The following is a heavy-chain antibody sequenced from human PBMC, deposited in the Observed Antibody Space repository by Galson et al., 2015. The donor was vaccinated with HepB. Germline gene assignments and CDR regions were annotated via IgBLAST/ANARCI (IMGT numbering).Heavy chain of an antibody. Sequence: LRLSCAASGFTFSSYAMNWVRQAPGKGLEWVSSITGSGDSRYYADSVKGRFTISRDNSKNTLYLQMNSLRAEDTAIYYCATAGLDYGDYEDFDYWGQGTLVTVSS. CDR3: ATAGLDYGDYEDFDY. CDR1: GFTFSSYA. J-gene: IGHJ4*02. CDR2: ITGSGDSR. D-gene: IGHD4-17*01. V-gene: IGHV3-23*01.